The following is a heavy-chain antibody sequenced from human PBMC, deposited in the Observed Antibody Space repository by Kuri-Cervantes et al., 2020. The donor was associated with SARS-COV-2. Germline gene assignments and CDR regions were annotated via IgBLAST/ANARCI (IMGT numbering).Heavy chain of an antibody. J-gene: IGHJ6*03. V-gene: IGHV3-21*01. D-gene: IGHD4-11*01. CDR2: ISSSSSYI. Sequence: GGSLRLSCAASGFTFSSYWMSWVRQAPGKGLEWVSSISSSSSYIYYADSVKGRFTISRDNAKNSLYLQMNSLRAEDTAVYYCAREGHDYSNLRTPYYYYYYMDVWGKGTTVTVSS. CDR3: AREGHDYSNLRTPYYYYYYMDV. CDR1: GFTFSSYW.